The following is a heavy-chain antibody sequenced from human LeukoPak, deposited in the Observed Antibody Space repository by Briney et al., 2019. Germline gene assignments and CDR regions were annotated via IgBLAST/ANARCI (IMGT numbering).Heavy chain of an antibody. D-gene: IGHD2-2*01. CDR3: ARGNIVVVPAAHHAFDS. Sequence: GGSLRLSCAPSGFTLCSYLLHWVRQAPAKGLLWVSRINPYWSSTSYPDSLKGRFTISRDNANKTLHPQTNRLRSGDTSVLYCARGNIVVVPAAHHAFDSWGQGTMVTVSS. CDR1: GFTLCSYL. J-gene: IGHJ3*02. CDR2: INPYWSST. V-gene: IGHV3-74*01.